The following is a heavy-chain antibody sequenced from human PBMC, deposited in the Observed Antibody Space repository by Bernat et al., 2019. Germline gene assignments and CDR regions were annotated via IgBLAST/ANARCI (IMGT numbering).Heavy chain of an antibody. CDR2: IKSKADGWTT. CDR3: TTISTGSLTY. J-gene: IGHJ4*02. V-gene: IGHV3-15*07. D-gene: IGHD3-9*01. CDR1: GFTVSSAW. Sequence: EVQLVESGGGLVQPGGSLRLSCAASGFTVSSAWMNWVRQAPGRGLEWVGRIKSKADGWTTDHAAPAKGRFAISRDDSKNTLYLKVDSLKTEDTAVYYCTTISTGSLTYWGRGTLVTVSS.